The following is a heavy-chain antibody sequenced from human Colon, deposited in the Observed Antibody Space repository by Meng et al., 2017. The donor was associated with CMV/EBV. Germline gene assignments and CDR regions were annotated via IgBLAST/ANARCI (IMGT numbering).Heavy chain of an antibody. J-gene: IGHJ6*02. D-gene: IGHD2-8*01. CDR2: ISSSSSYI. Sequence: GGSLRLSCAASGFTFSSYSMNWVRQAPGKGLEWVSSISSSSSYIYYADSVKGRFTISRDNAKKSVYLQMNSLRAGDTAVYYCVRYENLQHGMDVWGHGTTVTVSS. CDR1: GFTFSSYS. CDR3: VRYENLQHGMDV. V-gene: IGHV3-21*01.